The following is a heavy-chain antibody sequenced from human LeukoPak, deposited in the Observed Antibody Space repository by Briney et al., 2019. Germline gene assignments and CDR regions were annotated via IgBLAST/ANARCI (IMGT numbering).Heavy chain of an antibody. CDR1: GFTLSSHA. V-gene: IGHV3-23*01. D-gene: IGHD3-9*01. J-gene: IGHJ4*02. Sequence: GSLRLSRAASGFTLSSHALSWVRQAPGKGLEWVSAISGSGGSTYYADSVKGRFTISRDNSKNTLYLQMNSLRAEDTAVYYCANDPTYYDILTGYYRAEFDYWGQGTLVTVSS. CDR2: ISGSGGST. CDR3: ANDPTYYDILTGYYRAEFDY.